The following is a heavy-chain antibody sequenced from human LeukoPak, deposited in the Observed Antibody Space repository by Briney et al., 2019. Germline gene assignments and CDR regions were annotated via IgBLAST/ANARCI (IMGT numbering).Heavy chain of an antibody. V-gene: IGHV4-34*01. CDR2: INHSGST. J-gene: IGHJ4*02. Sequence: PSETLSLTCAVYGGSFSGYYWSWIRQPPGKGLEWIGEINHSGSTNYNPSLKSRVTISVDTSKNQFSLKLSSVTAADTAVYYCARGQEVITRDFDYWGQGTLVTVSS. D-gene: IGHD3-22*01. CDR1: GGSFSGYY. CDR3: ARGQEVITRDFDY.